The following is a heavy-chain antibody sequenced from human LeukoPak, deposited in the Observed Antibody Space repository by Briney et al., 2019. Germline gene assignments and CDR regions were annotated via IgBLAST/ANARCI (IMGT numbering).Heavy chain of an antibody. CDR1: GGSISSGGYC. V-gene: IGHV4-31*03. CDR3: ARDYGPYSSSWYYDY. Sequence: SETLSLTCTVSGGSISSGGYCWSWIRQHPGKGLEWIGNIYYSGSTYYNPSLKSRVTISLDTSKNQFSLKLSSVTAADTAVYYCARDYGPYSSSWYYDYWGQGTLVTVSS. CDR2: IYYSGST. J-gene: IGHJ4*02. D-gene: IGHD6-13*01.